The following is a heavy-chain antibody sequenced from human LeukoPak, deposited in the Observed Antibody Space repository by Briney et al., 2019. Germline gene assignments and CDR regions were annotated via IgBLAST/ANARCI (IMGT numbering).Heavy chain of an antibody. V-gene: IGHV3-30-3*01. Sequence: TGGSLRLSCAASGFTFSNDWMNWVRQAPGKGLEWVAVIAYDGSNKYHADSVKGRFTISRDNSKNTLYLQMNSLRAEDTAVYYCAREEPYYDILTGYCLADYWGQGTLVTVSS. CDR1: GFTFSNDW. CDR2: IAYDGSNK. D-gene: IGHD3-9*01. CDR3: AREEPYYDILTGYCLADY. J-gene: IGHJ4*02.